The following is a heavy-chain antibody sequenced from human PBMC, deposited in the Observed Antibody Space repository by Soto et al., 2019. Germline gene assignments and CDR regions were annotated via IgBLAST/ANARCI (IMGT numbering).Heavy chain of an antibody. CDR2: IYYSGST. CDR3: ARGNTPLDY. D-gene: IGHD2-15*01. V-gene: IGHV4-30-4*01. Sequence: SETLSLTCTVSGGSISSGDYYWSWIRQPPGKRLEWIGYIYYSGSTYYNPSLKSRVTISVDTSKNQFSLKVSSVTAADTAVYYCARGNTPLDYWGQGTLVTVSS. CDR1: GGSISSGDYY. J-gene: IGHJ4*02.